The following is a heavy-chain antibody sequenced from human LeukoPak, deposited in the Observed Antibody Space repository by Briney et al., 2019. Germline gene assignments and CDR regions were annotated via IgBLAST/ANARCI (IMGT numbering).Heavy chain of an antibody. J-gene: IGHJ3*02. D-gene: IGHD1-1*01. CDR3: ARENWYAFDI. CDR1: GFTFSSYA. V-gene: IGHV3-30-3*01. CDR2: ISYDGSNK. Sequence: GGSLRLSCAASGFTFSSYAMHWVRQAPGKGLEWVAVISYDGSNKYYADSVKGRFTISRDNSKNTLYLQMNSLRAEDTAVYYCARENWYAFDIWGQGTMVTVSS.